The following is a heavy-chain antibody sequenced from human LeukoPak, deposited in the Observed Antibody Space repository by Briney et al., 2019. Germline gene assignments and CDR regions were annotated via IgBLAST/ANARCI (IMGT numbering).Heavy chain of an antibody. D-gene: IGHD3-10*01. V-gene: IGHV1-18*01. CDR1: GYTFTNYG. CDR2: ISAYNGHT. J-gene: IGHJ6*03. CDR3: ARGGSGSYLYYYYYMDV. Sequence: ASVKVSCKASGYTFTNYGISWVRQAPGQGLEWMGWISAYNGHTNYAQKLQGRVTMTTDTSTSTAYMELRSLRSDDTAVYYCARGGSGSYLYYYYYMDVWGKGTTVTVSS.